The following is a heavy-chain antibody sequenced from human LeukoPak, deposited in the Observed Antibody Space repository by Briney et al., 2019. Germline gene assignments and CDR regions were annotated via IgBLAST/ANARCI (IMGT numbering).Heavy chain of an antibody. CDR1: GFTFSDYY. CDR2: ISSSSSDT. J-gene: IGHJ4*02. V-gene: IGHV3-11*06. D-gene: IGHD3-10*01. Sequence: GGSLRLSCAASGFTFSDYYMSWLRQAPGKGLEWVSYISSSSSDTHYADSVKGRFTISRDNAKNSLYLQMNSLRVEGTAVYYCARVKGSYSADYWGQGTPVTVSS. CDR3: ARVKGSYSADY.